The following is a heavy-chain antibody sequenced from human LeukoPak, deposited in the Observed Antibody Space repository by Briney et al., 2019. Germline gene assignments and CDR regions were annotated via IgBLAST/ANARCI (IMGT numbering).Heavy chain of an antibody. D-gene: IGHD6-19*01. CDR3: AKGRGFTVAGTPAS. V-gene: IGHV3-9*01. CDR1: GFTFDDYA. J-gene: IGHJ4*02. Sequence: GGSLRLSCAASGFTFDDYAMHWVRQAPGKGLEWVSGISWNSGSIGYADSVKGRFTIPRDNAKNSLYLQMNSLRAEDTALYYCAKGRGFTVAGTPASWGQGTLVTVSS. CDR2: ISWNSGSI.